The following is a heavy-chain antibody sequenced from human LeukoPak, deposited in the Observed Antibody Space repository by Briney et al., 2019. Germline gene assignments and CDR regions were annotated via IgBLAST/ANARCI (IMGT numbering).Heavy chain of an antibody. Sequence: SETLSLTCAVYGGSFSGYYWSWIRQPPGKGLEWIGEINHSGSTNYNPSLKSRVTISVDTSKNQFSLKLSSVTAADTAVYYCAREIRVYYYMDVWGKGTTVTVSS. J-gene: IGHJ6*03. CDR2: INHSGST. CDR1: GGSFSGYY. CDR3: AREIRVYYYMDV. V-gene: IGHV4-34*01.